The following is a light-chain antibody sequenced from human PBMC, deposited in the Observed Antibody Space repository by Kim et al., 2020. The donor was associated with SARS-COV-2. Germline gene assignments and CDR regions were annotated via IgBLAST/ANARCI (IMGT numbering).Light chain of an antibody. CDR2: TAS. CDR3: QQTYSASRT. V-gene: IGKV1-39*01. CDR1: QDISRY. J-gene: IGKJ1*01. Sequence: DIQMTQSPSSLSASVGDRVTITCQASQDISRYLNWYQQKPGKAPKLLIYTASSLQSGVPSRFTGSGSETDFTLTISSLQPEDFATYYCQQTYSASRTVGQGTKVDIK.